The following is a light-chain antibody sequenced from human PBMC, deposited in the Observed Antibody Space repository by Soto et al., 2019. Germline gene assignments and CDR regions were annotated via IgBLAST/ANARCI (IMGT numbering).Light chain of an antibody. CDR1: SSDVGGYNY. J-gene: IGLJ3*02. CDR2: EVS. Sequence: SALTQPASVSGSPGQSITISCTGTSSDVGGYNYVSWFQQHPGEAPKLMIYEVSHRPSGVSDRLSGSKSGNTASLTISGLQAEDEADYYCCSFTTSNTWVFGGGTKLTVL. CDR3: CSFTTSNTWV. V-gene: IGLV2-14*01.